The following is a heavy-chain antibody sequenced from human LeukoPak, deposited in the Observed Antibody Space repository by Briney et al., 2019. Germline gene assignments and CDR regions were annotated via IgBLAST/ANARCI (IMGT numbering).Heavy chain of an antibody. D-gene: IGHD3-22*01. CDR2: ISAYNGNT. J-gene: IGHJ4*02. V-gene: IGHV1-18*04. CDR1: GYTFTSYY. Sequence: ASVNVSCKASGYTFTSYYMHWVRQAPGQGLEWMGWISAYNGNTNYAQKLQDRVTMATDTSTSTAYMELRSLRSDDTAVYYCARTNVYYCASSDYYPYFDYWAQGTLVTVSS. CDR3: ARTNVYYCASSDYYPYFDY.